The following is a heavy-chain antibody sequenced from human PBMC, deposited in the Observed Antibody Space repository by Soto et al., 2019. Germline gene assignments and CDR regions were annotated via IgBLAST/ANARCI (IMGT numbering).Heavy chain of an antibody. CDR3: ARVTRSSRY. D-gene: IGHD2-2*01. Sequence: SVKVSCKAFGYTFTAYNIHWLRQAPGQGLEWMGGIIPIFGTANYAQKFQGRVTITADESTSTAHMELSSLRSEDTAVYYCARVTRSSRYWGQGTLVTVSS. CDR1: GYTFTAYN. CDR2: IIPIFGTA. J-gene: IGHJ4*02. V-gene: IGHV1-69*13.